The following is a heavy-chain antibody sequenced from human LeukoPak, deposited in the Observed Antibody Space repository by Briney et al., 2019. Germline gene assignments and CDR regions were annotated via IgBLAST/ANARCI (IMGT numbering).Heavy chain of an antibody. CDR2: IYSDGST. J-gene: IGHJ4*02. D-gene: IGHD6-13*01. V-gene: IGHV3-53*01. Sequence: GGSLRLSCAASGFTVSSNYMSWVRHAPGKGPEWVSVIYSDGSTYYADSVKGRFTISRDTSKNTLYLQINSLRTEDTAVYYCARDLAAGGTYPHYWGQGTLVSVSS. CDR1: GFTVSSNY. CDR3: ARDLAAGGTYPHY.